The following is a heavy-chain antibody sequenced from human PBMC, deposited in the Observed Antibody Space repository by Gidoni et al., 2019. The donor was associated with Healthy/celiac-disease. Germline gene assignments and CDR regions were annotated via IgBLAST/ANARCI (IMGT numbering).Heavy chain of an antibody. D-gene: IGHD6-19*01. CDR1: GGSISSGSYY. Sequence: QVQLQESGPGLVKPSQTLSLTCTVSGGSISSGSYYWSWIRQPAGKGLEWIGRIYTSGSTNYNPSLKSRVTISVDTSKNQFSLKLSSVTAADTAVYYCAREESGYSSGPFDPWGQGTLVTVSS. CDR3: AREESGYSSGPFDP. CDR2: IYTSGST. V-gene: IGHV4-61*02. J-gene: IGHJ5*02.